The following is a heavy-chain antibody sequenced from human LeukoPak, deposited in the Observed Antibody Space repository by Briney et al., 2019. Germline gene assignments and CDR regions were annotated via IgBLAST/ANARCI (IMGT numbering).Heavy chain of an antibody. CDR3: GGDGRWFDP. CDR1: GFSFSNAW. CDR2: IKSKSDGGTI. D-gene: IGHD2-21*02. V-gene: IGHV3-15*01. Sequence: GGSLRLSCAASGFSFSNAWMTWVRQAPGKGLEWVGRIKSKSDGGTIDYAAPVKGRFTISRDDSKNTLYLQMNSLKTEDTAVYYCGGDGRWFDPWGQGTLVTVSS. J-gene: IGHJ5*02.